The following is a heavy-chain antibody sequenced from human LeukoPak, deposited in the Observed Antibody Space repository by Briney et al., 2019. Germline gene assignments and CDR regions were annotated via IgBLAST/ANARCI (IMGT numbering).Heavy chain of an antibody. J-gene: IGHJ4*02. V-gene: IGHV4-59*05. CDR3: AAGKEILTGYYIPNDY. Sequence: SETLSLTCTVSGGSISSYYWSWIRQPPGKGLEWIGSIYYSGSTYYNPSLKSRVTISVDTSKNQFSLKLSSVTAADTAVYYCAAGKEILTGYYIPNDYWGQGTLVTVSS. D-gene: IGHD3-9*01. CDR1: GGSISSYY. CDR2: IYYSGST.